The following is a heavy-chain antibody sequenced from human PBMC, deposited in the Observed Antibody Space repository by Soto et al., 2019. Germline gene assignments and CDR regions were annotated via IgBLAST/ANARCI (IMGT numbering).Heavy chain of an antibody. CDR3: ARGLGVLVPAGLYYYYGMDV. D-gene: IGHD2-2*01. V-gene: IGHV3-30-3*01. Sequence: QVQLVESGGGVVQPGRSLRLSCAASGFTFRSYAMHWVRQAPGKGLEWVAVISYDGSNKYYADSVKGRFTISRDNSKNTLYLQMNSLRAEDTAVYYCARGLGVLVPAGLYYYYGMDVWGQGTTVTVSS. CDR2: ISYDGSNK. CDR1: GFTFRSYA. J-gene: IGHJ6*02.